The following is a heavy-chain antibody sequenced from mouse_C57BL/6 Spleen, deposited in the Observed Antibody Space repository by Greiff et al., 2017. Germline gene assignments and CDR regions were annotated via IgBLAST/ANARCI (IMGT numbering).Heavy chain of an antibody. V-gene: IGHV1-42*01. D-gene: IGHD2-10*02. CDR1: GYSFTGYY. J-gene: IGHJ3*01. Sequence: EVQLQQSGPELVKPGASVKISCKASGYSFTGYYMNWVKQSPEKSLEWIGEINPSTGGTTYNQKFKAKATLTVDKSSSTAYMQLKSLTSEDSAVYYCARSEYGRIGFAYWGQGTLVTVSA. CDR2: INPSTGGT. CDR3: ARSEYGRIGFAY.